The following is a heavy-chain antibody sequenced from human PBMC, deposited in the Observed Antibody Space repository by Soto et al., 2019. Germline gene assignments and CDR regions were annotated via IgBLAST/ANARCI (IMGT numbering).Heavy chain of an antibody. V-gene: IGHV4-31*03. CDR2: IYYSGSS. CDR3: ARAYGSGYMDV. J-gene: IGHJ6*02. CDR1: GGSISSGGYY. Sequence: QVQLQESGPGLVKPSQTLSLTCTVSGGSISSGGYYWSWIRQHPGKGLEWIGYIYYSGSSYYNPSLKSRVTISVDPSKNQFSLKLSSVTAADTAVYYCARAYGSGYMDVWGQGTTVTVSS. D-gene: IGHD3-10*01.